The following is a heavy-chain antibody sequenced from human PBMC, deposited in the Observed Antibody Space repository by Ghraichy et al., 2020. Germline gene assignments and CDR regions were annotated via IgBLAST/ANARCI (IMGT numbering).Heavy chain of an antibody. CDR1: GFTFSSYS. J-gene: IGHJ2*01. CDR3: ARQGDSSGYFGDWYFDL. CDR2: ISSSSSYI. V-gene: IGHV3-21*01. D-gene: IGHD3-22*01. Sequence: GESLNISCAASGFTFSSYSMNWVRQAPGKGLEWVSSISSSSSYIYYADSVKGRFTISRDNAKNSLYLQMNSLRAEDTAVYYCARQGDSSGYFGDWYFDLWGRGTLVTVSS.